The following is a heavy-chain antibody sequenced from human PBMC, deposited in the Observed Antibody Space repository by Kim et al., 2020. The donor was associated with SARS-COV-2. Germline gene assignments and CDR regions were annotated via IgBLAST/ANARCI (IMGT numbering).Heavy chain of an antibody. CDR3: ARPTPSGWLDY. CDR1: GGSISSSSYY. J-gene: IGHJ4*02. Sequence: SETLSLTCTVSGGSISSSSYYWGWIRQPPGKGLEWIGSIYYSGSTYYNPSLKSRVTISVDTSKNQFSLKLSSVTAADTAVYYCARPTPSGWLDYWGQGTLVTVSS. CDR2: IYYSGST. V-gene: IGHV4-39*01. D-gene: IGHD6-19*01.